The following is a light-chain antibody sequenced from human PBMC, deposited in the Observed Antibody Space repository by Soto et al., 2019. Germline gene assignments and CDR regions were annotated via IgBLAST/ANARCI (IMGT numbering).Light chain of an antibody. CDR3: QQYGSSPPVT. Sequence: EIVLTQSPGTLSLSPGERATLSCRASQSVSSSYLAWYQQKPGQAPRLLIYGASSRATGVPDGFSGSGSGTDFPLTISRLEPEDFAVYYCQQYGSSPPVTFGQGTKLEIK. J-gene: IGKJ2*01. V-gene: IGKV3-20*01. CDR2: GAS. CDR1: QSVSSSY.